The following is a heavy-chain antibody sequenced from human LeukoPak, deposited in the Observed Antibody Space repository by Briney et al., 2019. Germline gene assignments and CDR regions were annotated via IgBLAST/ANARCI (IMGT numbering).Heavy chain of an antibody. D-gene: IGHD2-15*01. V-gene: IGHV3-64D*06. J-gene: IGHJ4*02. CDR2: ISPSGGST. CDR1: GFTFSIYA. CDR3: VNLLGKMRVLLPYFDY. Sequence: GGSLRLSCSASGFTFSIYAIHWVRQAPGKGPEFVSAISPSGGSTYYADSVKGRFTISRDNSKNMLYLQMSSLRPEDTAIYYCVNLLGKMRVLLPYFDYRGQGTLVTVSS.